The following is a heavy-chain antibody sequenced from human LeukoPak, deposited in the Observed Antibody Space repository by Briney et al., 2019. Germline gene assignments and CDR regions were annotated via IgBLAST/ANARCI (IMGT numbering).Heavy chain of an antibody. J-gene: IGHJ5*02. D-gene: IGHD1-1*01. CDR2: TFYTGAT. V-gene: IGHV4-59*11. Sequence: LETLSLTCTVSGGSIRSHHWTWIRQAPGKRLEWIGYTFYTGATYYNPSLRSRVTISIDTSKNQFSLKVTSVTTADTAVYYCAKRDRGGWFDPWGQGTLVTVSS. CDR1: GGSIRSHH. CDR3: AKRDRGGWFDP.